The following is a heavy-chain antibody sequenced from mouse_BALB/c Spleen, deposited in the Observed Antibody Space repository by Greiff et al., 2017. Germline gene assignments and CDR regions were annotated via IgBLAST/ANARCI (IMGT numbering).Heavy chain of an antibody. CDR3: ASVITTGDWYFDV. Sequence: EVKLQESGPGLVKPSQSLSLTCTVTGYSITSDYAWNWIRQFPGNKLEWMGYISYIGSTSYNPSLKSRISITRDTSKNQFFLQLNSVTTEDTATYYCASVITTGDWYFDVWGAGTTVTVSS. CDR2: ISYIGST. D-gene: IGHD2-4*01. J-gene: IGHJ1*01. V-gene: IGHV3-2*02. CDR1: GYSITSDYA.